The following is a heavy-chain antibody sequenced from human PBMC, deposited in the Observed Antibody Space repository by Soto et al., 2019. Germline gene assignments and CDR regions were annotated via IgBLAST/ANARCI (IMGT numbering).Heavy chain of an antibody. J-gene: IGHJ4*02. Sequence: PGGSLRLSCAASGFTFSSYAMSWVRQAPGKGLEWVSAISGSGGSTYYADSVKGWFTISRDNSKNTLYLQMNSLRAEDTAVYYCAKDRYDFWSGTADYWGQGTLVTVYS. CDR1: GFTFSSYA. D-gene: IGHD3-3*01. V-gene: IGHV3-23*01. CDR3: AKDRYDFWSGTADY. CDR2: ISGSGGST.